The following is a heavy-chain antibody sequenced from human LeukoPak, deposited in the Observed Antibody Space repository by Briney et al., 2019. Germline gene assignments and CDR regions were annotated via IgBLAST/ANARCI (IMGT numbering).Heavy chain of an antibody. J-gene: IGHJ4*02. V-gene: IGHV1-69*04. CDR3: ARSGSSEQGFDY. CDR2: IIPILGIA. D-gene: IGHD6-6*01. Sequence: GSSVKVSCKASGGTFSSYAISWVRQAPGQGLEWMGRIIPILGIANYAQKFQGRVTITADKSTSTAYMELSSLRSEDTAVYHCARSGSSEQGFDYWGQGTLVTVSS. CDR1: GGTFSSYA.